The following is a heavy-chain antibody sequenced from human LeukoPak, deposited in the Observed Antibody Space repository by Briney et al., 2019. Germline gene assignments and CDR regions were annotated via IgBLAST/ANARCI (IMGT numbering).Heavy chain of an antibody. Sequence: GGSLRLSCAASGFTFSSYAMSSVRQAPGQRLEWVSVISGSGGSTYYADSVKGRFTISRDNSKNTLYLQMNSLRAEDTAVYYCAKVRYDSSGYQSPYFDYWGQGILVTVSS. CDR2: ISGSGGST. V-gene: IGHV3-23*01. CDR3: AKVRYDSSGYQSPYFDY. J-gene: IGHJ4*02. CDR1: GFTFSSYA. D-gene: IGHD3-22*01.